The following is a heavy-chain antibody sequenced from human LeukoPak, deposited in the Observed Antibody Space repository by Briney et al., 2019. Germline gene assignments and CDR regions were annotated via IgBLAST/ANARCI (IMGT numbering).Heavy chain of an antibody. D-gene: IGHD5/OR15-5a*01. CDR3: ARDIVSSYYYNGMDV. V-gene: IGHV4-30-4*01. J-gene: IGHJ6*02. Sequence: SETLSLTCTVSGGSISNTDSYWNWIRQPPGKGLEWIGFISYSGNTYSTPSLESRLTISIDTAKNQFSLSLSSVTAADTAVYFCARDIVSSYYYNGMDVWGQGTTVTVSS. CDR2: ISYSGNT. CDR1: GGSISNTDSY.